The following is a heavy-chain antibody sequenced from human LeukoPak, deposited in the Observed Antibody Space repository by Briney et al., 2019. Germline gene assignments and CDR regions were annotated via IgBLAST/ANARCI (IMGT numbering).Heavy chain of an antibody. V-gene: IGHV4-31*02. D-gene: IGHD6-6*01. J-gene: IGHJ4*02. Sequence: SETLSLTCTVSGGSISSGGYYWSWIRQHPGKGLEWIGYIYYSGSTYYNPSIKSRVTISVDTSKNQFSLKLSSVTAADTAVYYCARDSEGSSVTWGQGTLVTVSS. CDR3: ARDSEGSSVT. CDR2: IYYSGST. CDR1: GGSISSGGYY.